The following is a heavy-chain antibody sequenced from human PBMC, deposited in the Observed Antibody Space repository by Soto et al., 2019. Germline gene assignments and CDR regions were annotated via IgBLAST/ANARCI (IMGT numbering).Heavy chain of an antibody. Sequence: QLQLQESGPGLVKPSETLSLTCTVSGGSISSSSYYWGWIRQPPGKGLEWIGSIYYSGSTYYNPSLKSRVTISVDTSKNQFSLKLSSVTAADTAVYYCARGGEDIVLMVYAMHPYFDYWGQGTLVTVSS. D-gene: IGHD2-8*01. V-gene: IGHV4-39*01. CDR2: IYYSGST. CDR1: GGSISSSSYY. J-gene: IGHJ4*02. CDR3: ARGGEDIVLMVYAMHPYFDY.